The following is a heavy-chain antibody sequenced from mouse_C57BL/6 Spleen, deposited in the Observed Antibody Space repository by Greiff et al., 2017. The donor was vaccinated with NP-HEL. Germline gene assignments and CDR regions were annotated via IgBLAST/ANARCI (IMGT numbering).Heavy chain of an antibody. CDR3: ARGHYYGSSPTYFDY. CDR2: IDPSDSET. V-gene: IGHV1-52*01. D-gene: IGHD1-1*01. Sequence: VQLQQPGAELVRPGSSVKLSCKASGYTFTSYWMHWVKQRPIQGLEWIGNIDPSDSETHYNQKFKDKATLTVDKSSSTAYMQLSSLTSEDSAVYYCARGHYYGSSPTYFDYWGQGTTLTVSS. J-gene: IGHJ2*01. CDR1: GYTFTSYW.